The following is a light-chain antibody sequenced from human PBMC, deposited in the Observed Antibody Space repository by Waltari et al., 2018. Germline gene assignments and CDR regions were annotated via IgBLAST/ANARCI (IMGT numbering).Light chain of an antibody. CDR3: QQYDVSPLT. V-gene: IGKV3-20*01. CDR2: GAF. CDR1: QTIRTTD. Sequence: IVLTQSPCTLSSSPGEGATLSCSTSQTIRTTDLAWYQQKPGQAPPLLIYGAFTRATGIPDRFTGSGSGTDFSLTISSLEPEDFATYYCQQYDVSPLTFGGGTKVEIK. J-gene: IGKJ4*01.